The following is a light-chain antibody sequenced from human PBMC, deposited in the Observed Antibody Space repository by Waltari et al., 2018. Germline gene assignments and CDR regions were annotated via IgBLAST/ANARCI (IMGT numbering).Light chain of an antibody. CDR2: STN. CDR1: SRSVSTCYF. CDR3: VLYMGSGSYWV. V-gene: IGLV8-61*01. Sequence: QTVVTQEPSFSVSPGGTVTLTCCLSSRSVSTCYFPSWYQQTPGQAPRTLIYSTNTRSSGVPDRFSGSILGNKAALTITGAQADDESDYYCVLYMGSGSYWVFGGGTKLTVL. J-gene: IGLJ3*02.